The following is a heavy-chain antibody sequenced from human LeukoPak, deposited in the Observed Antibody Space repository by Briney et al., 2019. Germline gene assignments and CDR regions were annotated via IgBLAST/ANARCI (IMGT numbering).Heavy chain of an antibody. Sequence: GGSLRLSCAASGFTFSSYGMHWVRQAPGKGLEWVAVISYDGSNKYYADSVKGRFTISRDNSKNTLYLQMNSLRAEDTAVYYCARATYQGESDAFDIWGQGTMVTVSS. V-gene: IGHV3-30*03. CDR3: ARATYQGESDAFDI. J-gene: IGHJ3*02. CDR1: GFTFSSYG. D-gene: IGHD3-10*01. CDR2: ISYDGSNK.